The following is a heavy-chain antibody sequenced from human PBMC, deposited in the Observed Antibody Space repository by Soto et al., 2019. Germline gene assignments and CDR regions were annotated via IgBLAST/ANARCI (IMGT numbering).Heavy chain of an antibody. D-gene: IGHD3-22*01. Sequence: QVQLVQSGAEVKRPGSSVKVSCKASGGTFSRYAISWVLQAPGQGLEWMGGIIPMFGKANYAQKFQGRVTITADESTRTGYMELRSLISEDTAVYYCARDGTLSDSSDYYYLYWGKGTLVTFSS. CDR2: IIPMFGKA. CDR3: ARDGTLSDSSDYYYLY. V-gene: IGHV1-69*01. CDR1: GGTFSRYA. J-gene: IGHJ1*01.